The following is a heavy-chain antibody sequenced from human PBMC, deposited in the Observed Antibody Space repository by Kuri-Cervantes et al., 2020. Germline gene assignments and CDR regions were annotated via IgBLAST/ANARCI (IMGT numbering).Heavy chain of an antibody. CDR3: ARGTMVTVVPFDY. J-gene: IGHJ4*02. CDR1: GYSFTNYW. Sequence: KVSCKGSGYSFTNYWIAWVRQMPGKGLEWMAIIYRADSDTRYSPSFQGQVTISADKSISTAYLQWSSLKASDTAMYYCARGTMVTVVPFDYWGQGTLVTVSS. CDR2: IYRADSDT. V-gene: IGHV5-51*01. D-gene: IGHD5-18*01.